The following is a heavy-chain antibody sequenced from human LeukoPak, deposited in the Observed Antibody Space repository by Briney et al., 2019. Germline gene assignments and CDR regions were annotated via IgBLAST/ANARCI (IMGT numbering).Heavy chain of an antibody. CDR2: IYYSGST. J-gene: IGHJ5*02. CDR1: GGSISSYY. V-gene: IGHV4-59*01. Sequence: SETLSLTCTVSGGSISSYYWSWIRQPPGKGLEWIGYIYYSGSTNYNPSLKSRVTISVDTSKNQFSLKLSSVTAADTAVYYCARGEGYFDWLSTIVPFDPWGQGTLVTASS. CDR3: ARGEGYFDWLSTIVPFDP. D-gene: IGHD3-9*01.